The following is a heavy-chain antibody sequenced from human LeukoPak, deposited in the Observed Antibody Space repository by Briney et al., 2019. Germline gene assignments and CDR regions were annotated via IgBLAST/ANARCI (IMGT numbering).Heavy chain of an antibody. D-gene: IGHD2-2*01. CDR2: ISGSGGST. Sequence: GSLRLSCAASGFTFSRYYMHWVRQAPGKGLEWVSAISGSGGSTYYADSVKGRFTISRDNSKNTLYLQMNSLRAEDTAVYYCAKDQDIVVVPAAGFDYWAREPWSPSPQ. CDR3: AKDQDIVVVPAAGFDY. CDR1: GFTFSRYY. V-gene: IGHV3-23*01. J-gene: IGHJ4*02.